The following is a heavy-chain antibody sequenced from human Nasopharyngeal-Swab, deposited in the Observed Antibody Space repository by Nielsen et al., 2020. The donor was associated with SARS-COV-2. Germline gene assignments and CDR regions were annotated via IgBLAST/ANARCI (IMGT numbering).Heavy chain of an antibody. CDR1: GGSISSNSYY. J-gene: IGHJ4*02. D-gene: IGHD3-9*01. V-gene: IGHV4-39*07. CDR2: IYYSGST. Sequence: SETLSLTCIVSGGSISSNSYYWGWIRQPPGKGLEWIGNIYYSGSTYYNPSLKSRVTISVGTSKNQFSLKLSSVTAADTAVYYCARDLTSSGYFDFWGQGTLVTVSS. CDR3: ARDLTSSGYFDF.